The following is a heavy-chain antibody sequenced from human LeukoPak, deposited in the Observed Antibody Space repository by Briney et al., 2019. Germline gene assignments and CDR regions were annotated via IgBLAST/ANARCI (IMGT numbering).Heavy chain of an antibody. CDR2: INQDGSEK. Sequence: PGGSLRLSCAASGFTFSTFWMSWVRQAPGKGLEWVANINQDGSEKYYVDSVKGRFTISRDNAKNSLYLQMNSLRAEDTAVYYCAKDRAGNDAFDIWGQGTMVTVSS. CDR3: AKDRAGNDAFDI. CDR1: GFTFSTFW. D-gene: IGHD1-26*01. V-gene: IGHV3-7*01. J-gene: IGHJ3*02.